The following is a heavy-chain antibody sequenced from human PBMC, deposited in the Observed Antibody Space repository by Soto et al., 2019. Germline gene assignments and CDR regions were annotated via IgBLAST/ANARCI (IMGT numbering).Heavy chain of an antibody. CDR3: AKGVGDGYNSYFDY. Sequence: PGGSLRLSCAASGFTFSTFGMHWVRQAPGKGLEWVAVISFDGSNKFYPNSVKGRFTISRDNSKNTLYLQMNSLTAEDTALYYCAKGVGDGYNSYFDYWGQGTLVTSPQ. D-gene: IGHD5-12*01. J-gene: IGHJ4*02. V-gene: IGHV3-30*18. CDR1: GFTFSTFG. CDR2: ISFDGSNK.